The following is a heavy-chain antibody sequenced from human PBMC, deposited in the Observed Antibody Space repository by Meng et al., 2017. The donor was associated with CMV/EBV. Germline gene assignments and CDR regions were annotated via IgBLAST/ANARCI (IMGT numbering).Heavy chain of an antibody. V-gene: IGHV1-69*05. J-gene: IGHJ6*02. CDR1: GGTFSSYA. D-gene: IGHD2-2*01. CDR2: IIPIFGTA. Sequence: SVKVSCRASGGTFSSYAISWVRQAPGQGLEWMGGIIPIFGTANYAQKFQGRVTITTDESTSTAYMELSSLRSEDTAVYYCARAPIVVVPAAVPYYYYGMDVWGQGTTVTVSS. CDR3: ARAPIVVVPAAVPYYYYGMDV.